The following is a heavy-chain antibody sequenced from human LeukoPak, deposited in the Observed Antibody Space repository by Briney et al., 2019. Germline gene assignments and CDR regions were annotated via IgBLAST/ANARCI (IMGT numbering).Heavy chain of an antibody. V-gene: IGHV3-53*05. CDR1: GFTVSNNR. CDR3: ARDRAWNYFDY. J-gene: IGHJ4*02. Sequence: GGSLRLSCAASGFTVSNNRMGWVRQAPGKGLEWVSITYSDGSTYYADSVRGRFTISRDNSKNTLYLQMDSLRAEDTAVYYCARDRAWNYFDYWGQGTLVTVSS. D-gene: IGHD3-3*01. CDR2: TYSDGST.